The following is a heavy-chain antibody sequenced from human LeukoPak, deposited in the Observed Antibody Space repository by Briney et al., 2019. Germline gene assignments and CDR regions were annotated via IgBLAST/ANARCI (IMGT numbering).Heavy chain of an antibody. V-gene: IGHV3-7*01. Sequence: GGSLRLSCAASGFTFSNYAMSWVRQAPGKGLEWVANIRQDGSEKYYVDSVKGRFTISRDNAKNSLYLQMNSLRAEDTAVYYCARNLGYCSGGSCFPFDYWGQGTLVTVSS. J-gene: IGHJ4*02. D-gene: IGHD2-15*01. CDR2: IRQDGSEK. CDR3: ARNLGYCSGGSCFPFDY. CDR1: GFTFSNYA.